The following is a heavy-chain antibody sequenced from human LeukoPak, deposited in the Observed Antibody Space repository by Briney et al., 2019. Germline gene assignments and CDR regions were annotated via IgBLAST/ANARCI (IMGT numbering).Heavy chain of an antibody. J-gene: IGHJ6*03. Sequence: PGGSLRLSCTVSGFTVSSNSMSWVRQAPGKGLEWVSFIYSDNTHYSDSVKGRFTISRDNAKNTLYLQMNSLRAEDTAVYYCARTSSGSSYYYMDVWGKGTTVTVSS. D-gene: IGHD3-22*01. CDR3: ARTSSGSSYYYMDV. CDR2: IYSDNT. V-gene: IGHV3-53*01. CDR1: GFTVSSNS.